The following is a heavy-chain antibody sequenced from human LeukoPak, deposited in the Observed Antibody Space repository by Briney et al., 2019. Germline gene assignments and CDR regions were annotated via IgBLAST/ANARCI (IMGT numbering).Heavy chain of an antibody. CDR2: ISSSSSTI. V-gene: IGHV3-48*02. CDR1: GFTFSSYA. Sequence: GGSLRLSCAASGFTFSSYAMSWVRQAPGKGLEWVSYISSSSSTIYYADSVKGRFTISRDNAKNSLYLQMNSLRDEDTAVYYCARNEDYYYDSSGYFDYWGQGTLVTVSS. CDR3: ARNEDYYYDSSGYFDY. D-gene: IGHD3-22*01. J-gene: IGHJ4*02.